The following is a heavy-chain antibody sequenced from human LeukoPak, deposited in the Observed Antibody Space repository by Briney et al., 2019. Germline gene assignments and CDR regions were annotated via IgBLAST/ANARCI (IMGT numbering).Heavy chain of an antibody. CDR1: GFTFSNYA. D-gene: IGHD3-9*01. CDR3: AKWGDYDVLTGYYDSDY. V-gene: IGHV3-23*01. J-gene: IGHJ4*02. Sequence: PGASLRLSCAASGFTFSNYAMSWVRQAPGKGLEWVSAVSGHDTSTYYTDSVKGRFTISRDNSKNTLYLQMNSLSAENTAIYCCAKWGDYDVLTGYYDSDYWGQGTLVTVSS. CDR2: VSGHDTST.